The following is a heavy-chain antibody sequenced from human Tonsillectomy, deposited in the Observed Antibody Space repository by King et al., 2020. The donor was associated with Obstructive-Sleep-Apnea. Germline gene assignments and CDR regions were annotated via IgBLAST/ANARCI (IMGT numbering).Heavy chain of an antibody. CDR1: GGSISSYY. CDR3: ARVFRYNWNYVDY. Sequence: VQLQESGPGLVKPSETLSLTCTVSGGSISSYYWSWIRQPPGKGLEWIGYIYYMGSTNYNPSLKSRATKSLDTSKNQLSLKLGSVTAADTAVYYCARVFRYNWNYVDYWGQGTLVTVSS. J-gene: IGHJ4*02. V-gene: IGHV4-59*01. CDR2: IYYMGST. D-gene: IGHD1-20*01.